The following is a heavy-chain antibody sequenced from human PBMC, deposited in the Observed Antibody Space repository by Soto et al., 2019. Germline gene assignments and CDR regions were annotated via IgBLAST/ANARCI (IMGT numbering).Heavy chain of an antibody. V-gene: IGHV4-30-4*01. J-gene: IGHJ5*02. CDR1: GGSISSGDYY. Sequence: QVQLQESGPGLVKPSQTLSLTCTVSGGSISSGDYYWSWIRQPPGKGLEWIGYIYHSGSTYYNPSLTSRVTISVDTSKNQFSLKLSSVTAADTAVYYCARERPEGARLDPWGQGTLVTVSS. CDR2: IYHSGST. CDR3: ARERPEGARLDP. D-gene: IGHD6-6*01.